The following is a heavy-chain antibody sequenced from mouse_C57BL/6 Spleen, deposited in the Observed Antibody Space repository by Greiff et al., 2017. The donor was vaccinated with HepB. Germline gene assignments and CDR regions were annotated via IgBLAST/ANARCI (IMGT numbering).Heavy chain of an antibody. CDR3: AREGYYYGRSYRAY. J-gene: IGHJ3*01. CDR1: GYTFTSYW. D-gene: IGHD1-1*01. V-gene: IGHV1-55*01. Sequence: QVQLQQPGAELVKPGASVKMSCKASGYTFTSYWITWVKQRPGQGLEWIGDIYPGSGSTNYNEKFKSKATLTVDTSSSTAYMQLSSLTSEDSAVYYCAREGYYYGRSYRAYWGQGTLVTVSA. CDR2: IYPGSGST.